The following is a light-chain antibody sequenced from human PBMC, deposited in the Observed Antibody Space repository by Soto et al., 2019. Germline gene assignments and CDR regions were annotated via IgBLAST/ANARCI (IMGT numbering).Light chain of an antibody. V-gene: IGLV1-40*01. Sequence: QSVLTQPPSVSGAPGERVTIFCTGSSSNIGAGYDVHWYQQLPGTAPKLLIYANNNRPSGVPDRFAGSKSGTSVSLAITGLQSDDEADYYCQSYDSSLSGYVFGTGTKVTVL. J-gene: IGLJ1*01. CDR2: ANN. CDR3: QSYDSSLSGYV. CDR1: SSNIGAGYD.